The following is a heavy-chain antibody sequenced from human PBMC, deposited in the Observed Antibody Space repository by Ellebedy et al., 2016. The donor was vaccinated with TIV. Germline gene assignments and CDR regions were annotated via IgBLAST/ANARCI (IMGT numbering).Heavy chain of an antibody. J-gene: IGHJ4*02. Sequence: GESLKISCAASGFTFSSYAMSWVRQAPGTGLEWVSAISGSGGSTYYADSVKGRFTISRDNSKNTLYLQMNSLRAEDTAVYYCAASENPKRFDFWGQGALVTVSS. D-gene: IGHD1-14*01. V-gene: IGHV3-23*01. CDR2: ISGSGGST. CDR3: AASENPKRFDF. CDR1: GFTFSSYA.